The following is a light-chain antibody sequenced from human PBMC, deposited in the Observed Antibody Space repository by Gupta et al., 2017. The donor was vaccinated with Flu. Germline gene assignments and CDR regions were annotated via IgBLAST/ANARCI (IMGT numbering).Light chain of an antibody. J-gene: IGKJ4*01. V-gene: IGKV3-15*01. Sequence: EIVMTQSPATLSVSPGERATLSCRASQSVSNDLAWYQQKPGQAPRLLTYGASTRATGIAARFSGSGSGTEFTLTISSLQSEDFAVYYCQQYNNWPPLTFGGGTKVEIK. CDR3: QQYNNWPPLT. CDR1: QSVSND. CDR2: GAS.